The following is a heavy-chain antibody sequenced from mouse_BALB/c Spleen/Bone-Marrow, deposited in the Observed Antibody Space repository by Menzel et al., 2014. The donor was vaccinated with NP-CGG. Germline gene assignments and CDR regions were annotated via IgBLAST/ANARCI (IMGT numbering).Heavy chain of an antibody. CDR2: INPDSSTI. CDR1: GFDFSRYW. V-gene: IGHV4-1*02. D-gene: IGHD2-3*01. CDR3: ASYDGYYYWYFDV. Sequence: VQLKESGGGLVQPGGSLKLSCAASGFDFSRYWMSWVRQAPGKGLEWIGEINPDSSTINYTPSLKDKFIISRDNAKNTLYLQMSKVRSEDTALYYCASYDGYYYWYFDVWGAGTTVTVSS. J-gene: IGHJ1*01.